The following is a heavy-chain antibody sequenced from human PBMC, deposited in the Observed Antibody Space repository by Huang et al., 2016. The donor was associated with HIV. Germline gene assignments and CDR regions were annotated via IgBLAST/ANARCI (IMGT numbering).Heavy chain of an antibody. Sequence: QVQLQQWGAGLLKPSETLSLTCAVYGGSFSGYYWSWLRQSPGKGLAGIGEINHSGRTNYNPSLKSRLTISVDTSKNQCSLKLSSVTAADTAVYYCARERMMSWLDDHDAFDIWGQGTMVTVSS. CDR1: GGSFSGYY. D-gene: IGHD1-1*01. J-gene: IGHJ3*02. V-gene: IGHV4-34*01. CDR2: INHSGRT. CDR3: ARERMMSWLDDHDAFDI.